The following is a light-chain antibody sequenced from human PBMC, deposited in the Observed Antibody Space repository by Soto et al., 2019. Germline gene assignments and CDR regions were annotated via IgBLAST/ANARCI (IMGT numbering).Light chain of an antibody. CDR1: QSISSW. J-gene: IGKJ4*01. V-gene: IGKV1-5*03. CDR3: QQANSFPLT. Sequence: DIQMTQSPSTLSASVGDRVTITCRASQSISSWLAWYQQKPGKAPNLLIHKASHLESGVPSRFSGSGSGTEFTLTISSLQPGDFAIYYCQQANSFPLTFGGGTKVDIK. CDR2: KAS.